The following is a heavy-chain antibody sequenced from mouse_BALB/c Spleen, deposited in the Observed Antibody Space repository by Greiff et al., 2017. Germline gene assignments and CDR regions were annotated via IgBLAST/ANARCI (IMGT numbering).Heavy chain of an antibody. CDR1: GYSFTSYY. Sequence: VQLQQSGPELMKPGASVKISCKASGYSFTSYYMHWVKQSHGKSLEWIGYIDPFNGGTSYNQKFKGKATLTVDKSSSTAYMHLSSLTSEDSAVYYCASGGVAGDYWGQGTTLTVSS. CDR3: ASGGVAGDY. CDR2: IDPFNGGT. D-gene: IGHD1-1*01. J-gene: IGHJ2*01. V-gene: IGHV1S135*01.